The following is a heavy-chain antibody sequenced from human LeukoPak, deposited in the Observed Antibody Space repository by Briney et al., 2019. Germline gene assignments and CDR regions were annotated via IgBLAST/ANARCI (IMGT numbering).Heavy chain of an antibody. Sequence: SQTLSLTCTVSGGSISSGSYYWSWIRQPAGKGLEWFGEIHHTGNTNYNPSLKSRATISIVKSKNQFSLELNSVIAADTAVYYCTRNGYYSLDSWGQGTLVTVSS. J-gene: IGHJ4*02. D-gene: IGHD3-22*01. CDR2: IHHTGNT. CDR3: TRNGYYSLDS. V-gene: IGHV4-61*09. CDR1: GGSISSGSYY.